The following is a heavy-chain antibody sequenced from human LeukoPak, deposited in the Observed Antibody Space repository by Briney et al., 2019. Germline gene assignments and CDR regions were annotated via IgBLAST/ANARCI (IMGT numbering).Heavy chain of an antibody. CDR2: IYYRRTT. CDR3: ARGKYSGSYYYYYYGMDV. Sequence: SETLSLTCTVSGYSISSGYYWGWIRQPPGKGLEWIGSIYYRRTTYYNPSLKSRVSISVDTSKNHFSLKLNSVTAADTAVYYCARGKYSGSYYYYYYGMDVWGQGTTVTVSS. CDR1: GYSISSGYY. D-gene: IGHD1-26*01. J-gene: IGHJ6*02. V-gene: IGHV4-38-2*02.